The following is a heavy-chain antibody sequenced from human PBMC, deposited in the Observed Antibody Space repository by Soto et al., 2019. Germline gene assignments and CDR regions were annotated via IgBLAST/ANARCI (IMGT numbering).Heavy chain of an antibody. Sequence: GGSLRLSCAASGFTFSGYWMHWVRQVPGEGLVWVSRIASDGSNTAYADSVEGRFTISRDNARDTLYLQMNSLRVEDTAVYYCATDRGAAAAPNYWGQGTLVTVSS. CDR3: ATDRGAAAAPNY. D-gene: IGHD6-13*01. J-gene: IGHJ4*02. CDR2: IASDGSNT. V-gene: IGHV3-74*03. CDR1: GFTFSGYW.